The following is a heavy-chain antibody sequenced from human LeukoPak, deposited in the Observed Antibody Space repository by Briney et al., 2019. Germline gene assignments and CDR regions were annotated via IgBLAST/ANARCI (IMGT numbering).Heavy chain of an antibody. D-gene: IGHD2-15*01. CDR1: GYSITSYW. V-gene: IGHV5-51*01. J-gene: IGHJ5*02. CDR2: IYPGDSDT. Sequence: GESLKISCKGSGYSITSYWIGWVRQMPGKGLEWMGIIYPGDSDTRYSPSFQGQVTISADKSISTAYLQWSSLKASDAAMYYCARGRYCSGGSCYSRNWFDPWGQGTLVTVSS. CDR3: ARGRYCSGGSCYSRNWFDP.